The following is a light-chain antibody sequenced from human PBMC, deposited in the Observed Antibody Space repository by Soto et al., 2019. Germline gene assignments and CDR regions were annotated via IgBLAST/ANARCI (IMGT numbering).Light chain of an antibody. CDR1: SSDIGSYNY. CDR2: DVT. CDR3: SSYTTTSTLVV. J-gene: IGLJ2*01. Sequence: QSALTQPASVSGSPGQSITISCSGTSSDIGSYNYVSWYQQHPGKAPKLMIYDVTNRPSGVSDRFSGSKSGNTASLTISGLQADDEADYYCSSYTTTSTLVVFVGGTKLTVL. V-gene: IGLV2-14*01.